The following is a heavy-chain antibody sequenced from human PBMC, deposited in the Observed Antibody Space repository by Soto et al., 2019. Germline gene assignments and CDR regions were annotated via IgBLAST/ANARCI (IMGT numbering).Heavy chain of an antibody. CDR2: IGPKSGST. Sequence: QVQLVQSGPEVKKPGASVKVSCKASNYAFTYNAINWVRQAPGHGLEWMGWIGPKSGSTNYAQDLEGRGTRTTDTSTNTAYMEVGSLRSDGTAIDYCATSSPGGVGQYVDAFDLWGEGTLVAVSS. CDR3: ATSSPGGVGQYVDAFDL. J-gene: IGHJ3*01. CDR1: NYAFTYNA. D-gene: IGHD3-16*01. V-gene: IGHV1-18*01.